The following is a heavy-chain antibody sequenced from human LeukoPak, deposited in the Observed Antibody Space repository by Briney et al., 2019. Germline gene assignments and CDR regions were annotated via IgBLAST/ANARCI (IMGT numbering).Heavy chain of an antibody. D-gene: IGHD3-3*01. CDR2: IYYGGTT. CDR3: TKYDFWSGYRDY. J-gene: IGHJ4*02. CDR1: GGSITSSNYF. V-gene: IGHV4-39*01. Sequence: PSETLSLTCTVSGGSITSSNYFWGWIRPPPGQGLEWIGSIYYGGTTYYNPSLRSRVTISVETSKNQFSLKLSSVTAADTAVYYCTKYDFWSGYRDYWGQGTLVTVSS.